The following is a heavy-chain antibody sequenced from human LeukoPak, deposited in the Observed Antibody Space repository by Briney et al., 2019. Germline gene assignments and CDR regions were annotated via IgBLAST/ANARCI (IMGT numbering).Heavy chain of an antibody. CDR3: ARGMDSSGYPVA. CDR1: GGSISSGGYY. V-gene: IGHV4-61*02. D-gene: IGHD6-19*01. J-gene: IGHJ5*02. CDR2: IYTSGST. Sequence: SETLSLTCTVSGGSISSGGYYWSWIRQPAGKGLEWIGRIYTSGSTNYNPSLKSRVTMSVDTSKNQFSLKLSSVTAADTAVYYCARGMDSSGYPVAWGQGTLVTVSS.